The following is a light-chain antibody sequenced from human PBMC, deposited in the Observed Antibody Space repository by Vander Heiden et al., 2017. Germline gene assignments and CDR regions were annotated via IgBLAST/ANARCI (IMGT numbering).Light chain of an antibody. CDR2: ASS. V-gene: IGKV3-20*01. J-gene: IGKJ2*03. CDR3: QQYAKSIGS. CDR1: QSVSNNY. Sequence: IGLTQSPGTWSWSQGERSTFSCRASQSVSNNYLAWYQQKPGQAPRLLIYASSTRATDIPDRFSGSGSETDFTLTISTLEPDDFGVYYCQQYAKSIGSFGQGTKLEI.